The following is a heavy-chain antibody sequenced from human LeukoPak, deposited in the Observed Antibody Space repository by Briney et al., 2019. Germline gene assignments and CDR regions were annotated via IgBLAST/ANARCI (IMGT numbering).Heavy chain of an antibody. J-gene: IGHJ4*02. V-gene: IGHV1-69*05. Sequence: ASVKVSCKASGGTFSSYAISWVRQAPGQGLEWMGRIIPIFGTANYAQKFQGRVTITTDESTSTAYMELSSLRSEDTAVYYCARVYYYDSSGYYGYWGQGTLVTVSS. CDR3: ARVYYYDSSGYYGY. CDR1: GGTFSSYA. CDR2: IIPIFGTA. D-gene: IGHD3-22*01.